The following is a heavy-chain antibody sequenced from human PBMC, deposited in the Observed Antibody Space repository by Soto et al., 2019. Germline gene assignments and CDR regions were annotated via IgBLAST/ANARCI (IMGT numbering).Heavy chain of an antibody. J-gene: IGHJ4*02. D-gene: IGHD6-13*01. Sequence: ASVKVSCKASGYTFTSYYMHWVRQAPGQGLEWMGIINPSGGSTSYAQKFQGRVTMTRDTSTSTVYMELSSLRSEDTAVYYCAKDGLSGNSSWYPNYFTYGLKEGGGHYFDYWGQRTLFTVSS. CDR2: INPSGGST. CDR1: GYTFTSYY. CDR3: AKDGLSGNSSWYPNYFTYGLKEGGGHYFDY. V-gene: IGHV1-46*01.